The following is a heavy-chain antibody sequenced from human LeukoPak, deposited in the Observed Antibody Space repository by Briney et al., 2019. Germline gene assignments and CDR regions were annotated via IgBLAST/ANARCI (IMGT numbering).Heavy chain of an antibody. J-gene: IGHJ4*02. CDR2: INHSGSTT. D-gene: IGHD5-12*01. V-gene: IGHV4-34*01. CDR1: AESFSGYY. CDR3: ARKSGYARDY. Sequence: SETLSLTCAVYAESFSGYYWNWIRQPPGKGLEWIGEINHSGSTTNYNPSLKSRVTMSVDMSKNQFSLKLSSVTAADTAVYYCARKSGYARDYWGQGNLVTVSS.